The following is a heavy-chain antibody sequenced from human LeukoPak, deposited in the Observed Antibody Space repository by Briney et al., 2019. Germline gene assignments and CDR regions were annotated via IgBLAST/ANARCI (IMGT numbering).Heavy chain of an antibody. CDR2: INPNSGGT. D-gene: IGHD2-2*03. CDR1: GYTFTGYY. CDR3: ARSGYCSSTSCYELDY. V-gene: IGHV1-2*02. J-gene: IGHJ4*02. Sequence: ASVKVSCKASGYTFTGYYIHWVRQAPGQGLEWMGWINPNSGGTNYAQKFQGRVTMTRDTSISTAYMELSRLRSDDTAVYYCARSGYCSSTSCYELDYWGQGTLVTVSS.